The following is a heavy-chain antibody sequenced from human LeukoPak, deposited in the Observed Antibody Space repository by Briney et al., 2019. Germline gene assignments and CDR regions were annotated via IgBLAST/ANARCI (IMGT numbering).Heavy chain of an antibody. CDR3: ARPGIAAAPPLNWFDP. CDR2: IYYSGST. D-gene: IGHD6-13*01. Sequence: PSETLSLTCTVSGGSISGFYWSWIRQPPGKGLEWIGYIYYSGSTNYNPSLKSRVTISLDTSKNQFSLKLSSVTAADTAVYYCARPGIAAAPPLNWFDPWGQGTLVTVSS. V-gene: IGHV4-59*08. J-gene: IGHJ5*02. CDR1: GGSISGFY.